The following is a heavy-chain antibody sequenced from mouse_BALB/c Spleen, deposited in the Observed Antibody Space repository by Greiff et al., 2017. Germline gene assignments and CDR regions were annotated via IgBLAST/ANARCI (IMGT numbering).Heavy chain of an antibody. CDR2: IDPANGNT. CDR1: GFNIKDTY. Sequence: EVQLQQSGAELVKPGASVKLSCTASGFNIKDTYMHWVKQRPEQGLEWIGRIDPANGNTKYDPKSQGKATITADTSSNTAYLQLSSLTSEDTAVYYCAGDYYGSSYPYWGQGTLVTVSA. J-gene: IGHJ3*01. CDR3: AGDYYGSSYPY. D-gene: IGHD1-1*01. V-gene: IGHV14-3*02.